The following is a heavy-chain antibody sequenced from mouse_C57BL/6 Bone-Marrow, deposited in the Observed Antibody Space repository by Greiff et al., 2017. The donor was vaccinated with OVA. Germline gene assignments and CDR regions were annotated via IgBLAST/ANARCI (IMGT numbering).Heavy chain of an antibody. CDR1: GYTFTSYW. J-gene: IGHJ1*03. CDR2: IHPSGSDT. V-gene: IGHV1-74*01. Sequence: QVQLQQPGAELVKPGASVKVSCKASGYTFTSYWMHWVKQRPGQGLEWIGRIHPSGSDTNYNQKFKGKATLTVDKSSSTAYMQLSSLTSEDSAVYYCASNYGDWYFDVWGTGTTVTVSA. CDR3: ASNYGDWYFDV. D-gene: IGHD2-1*01.